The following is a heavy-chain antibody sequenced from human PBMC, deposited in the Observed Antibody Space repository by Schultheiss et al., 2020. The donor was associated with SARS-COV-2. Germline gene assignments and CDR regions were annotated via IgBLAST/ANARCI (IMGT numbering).Heavy chain of an antibody. CDR2: ISWDGGST. J-gene: IGHJ4*02. CDR3: AREDYGDYVLDY. V-gene: IGHV3-43*01. Sequence: GGSLRLSCAASGFTFDDYTMHWVRQAPGKGLEWVSLISWDGGSTYYADSVKGRFTISRDNSKNTLYLQMNSLRAEDTAVYYCAREDYGDYVLDYWGQGTLVTVSS. D-gene: IGHD4-17*01. CDR1: GFTFDDYT.